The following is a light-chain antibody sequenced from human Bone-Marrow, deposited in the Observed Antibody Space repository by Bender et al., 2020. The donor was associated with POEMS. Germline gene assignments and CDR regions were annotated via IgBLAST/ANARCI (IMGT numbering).Light chain of an antibody. V-gene: IGLV2-8*01. CDR2: DVS. Sequence: QSALTQPASVSGSPGQSITISCTGTSSDVGANNYVSWYQHHPGKAPKLLIYDVSNRPSGVPDRFSGSKSGNTASLTVSGLQAEDEADYYCSSYAGSNWVFGGGTKLTVL. J-gene: IGLJ3*02. CDR3: SSYAGSNWV. CDR1: SSDVGANNY.